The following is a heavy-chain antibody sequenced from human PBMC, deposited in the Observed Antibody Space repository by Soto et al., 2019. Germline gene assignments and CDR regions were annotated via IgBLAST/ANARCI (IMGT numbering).Heavy chain of an antibody. Sequence: PSETLSLTCTVSGGSISSSSYYWGWIRQPPGKGLEWIGSIYYSGGTYYNPSLKSRVTISVDTSKNQFSLKLSSVTAADTAVYYCARPGAYCGGDCPPRYDAFDIWGQGTMVTVSS. J-gene: IGHJ3*02. CDR3: ARPGAYCGGDCPPRYDAFDI. CDR1: GGSISSSSYY. D-gene: IGHD2-21*02. V-gene: IGHV4-39*01. CDR2: IYYSGGT.